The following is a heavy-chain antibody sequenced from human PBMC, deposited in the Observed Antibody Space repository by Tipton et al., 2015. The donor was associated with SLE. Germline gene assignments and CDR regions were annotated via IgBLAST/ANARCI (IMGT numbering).Heavy chain of an antibody. V-gene: IGHV4-34*12. J-gene: IGHJ4*02. CDR3: ARVAPAKVFDY. D-gene: IGHD5-18*01. Sequence: TLSLTCAVYGGSFNGYFWTWIRQPPGKGLEWIAEIIHSGVTNYNPSLRSRVTISVDMSKSQVSLKLSSVTAADTAVYYCARVAPAKVFDYWGQGTLVTVSS. CDR2: IIHSGVT. CDR1: GGSFNGYF.